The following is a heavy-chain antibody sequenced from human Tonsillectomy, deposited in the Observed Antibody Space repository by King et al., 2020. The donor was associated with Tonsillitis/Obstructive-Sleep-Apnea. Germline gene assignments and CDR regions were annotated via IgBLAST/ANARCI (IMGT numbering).Heavy chain of an antibody. CDR2: ISWNSGSI. J-gene: IGHJ4*02. CDR1: GFTFDDYA. D-gene: IGHD2-2*01. CDR3: AKGLGDCSSTSCLYYFNH. Sequence: VQLVESGGGLVQPGRSLRLSCAASGFTFDDYAMHWVRQAPGKGLEWVSGISWNSGSIGYADSVEGRFTISRDNAKNSLYLQMNSLRAEDTALYYCAKGLGDCSSTSCLYYFNHWGQGTLVTVSS. V-gene: IGHV3-9*01.